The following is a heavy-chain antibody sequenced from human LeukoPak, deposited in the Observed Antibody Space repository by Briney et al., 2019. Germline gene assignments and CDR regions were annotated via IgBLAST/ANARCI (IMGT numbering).Heavy chain of an antibody. Sequence: GESLKISCKGSGYSFTSYWIGWVRQMPGKGLEWMGIIYPGDSDTRYSPSFQGQVTISADKSISTAYLQWSSLKASDTAMYYCARPPVVAATRNSDDAFDIWGQGTIVTVSS. CDR2: IYPGDSDT. CDR1: GYSFTSYW. CDR3: ARPPVVAATRNSDDAFDI. V-gene: IGHV5-51*01. D-gene: IGHD2-15*01. J-gene: IGHJ3*02.